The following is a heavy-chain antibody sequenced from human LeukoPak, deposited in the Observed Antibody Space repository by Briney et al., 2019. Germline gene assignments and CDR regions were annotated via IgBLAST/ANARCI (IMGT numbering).Heavy chain of an antibody. CDR1: GFTFSSYA. CDR2: ISGSGGST. CDR3: ARAQVVPAAMRRYYYYYGMDV. D-gene: IGHD2-2*01. Sequence: GGSLRLSCAASGFTFSSYAMSWVRQAPGKGLEWVSAISGSGGSTYYADSVKGRFTISRDNSKNTLYLQMNSLRAEDTAVYYCARAQVVPAAMRRYYYYYGMDVWGQGTTVTVSS. J-gene: IGHJ6*02. V-gene: IGHV3-23*01.